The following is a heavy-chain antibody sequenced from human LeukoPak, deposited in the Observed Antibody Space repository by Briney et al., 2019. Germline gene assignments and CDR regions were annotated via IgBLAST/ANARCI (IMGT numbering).Heavy chain of an antibody. CDR2: INHSGST. V-gene: IGHV4-34*01. D-gene: IGHD1-26*01. Sequence: SETLSLTCAVYGGSFSGYYWSWIRQPPGKGLEWIGEINHSGSTNYNPSLKSRVTISVDTSKNQFSLKLSSVTAADTAVYYCARSVRQWEPYYFGYWGQGTLVTVSS. CDR1: GGSFSGYY. CDR3: ARSVRQWEPYYFGY. J-gene: IGHJ4*02.